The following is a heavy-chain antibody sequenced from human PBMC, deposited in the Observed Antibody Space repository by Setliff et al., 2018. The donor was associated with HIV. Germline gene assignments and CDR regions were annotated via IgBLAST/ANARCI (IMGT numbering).Heavy chain of an antibody. V-gene: IGHV3-23*01. CDR2: ISGSGGST. CDR3: ASGREQGLRHACDI. Sequence: PGGSLRLSCAASGFTFSSYAMSWVRQAPGKGLEWVSAISGSGGSTYYADSVKGRFTISRDNSKNTLYLQMNSLRAEDTAVYYCASGREQGLRHACDIWGQGAMVTVS. J-gene: IGHJ3*02. CDR1: GFTFSSYA. D-gene: IGHD4-17*01.